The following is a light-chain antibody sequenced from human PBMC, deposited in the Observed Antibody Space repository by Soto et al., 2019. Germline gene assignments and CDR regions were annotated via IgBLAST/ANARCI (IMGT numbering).Light chain of an antibody. Sequence: EIVMTQSPATLSVSPGERATLSCRASQSVSSNLAWYQQKPGQAPRLLIYGASTRATGIPDRFNGSGSGTEFTLTISSLQCEDFAVYYCQQCNSWPQGTFGQETEMDI. CDR2: GAS. J-gene: IGKJ1*01. CDR3: QQCNSWPQGT. CDR1: QSVSSN. V-gene: IGKV3-15*01.